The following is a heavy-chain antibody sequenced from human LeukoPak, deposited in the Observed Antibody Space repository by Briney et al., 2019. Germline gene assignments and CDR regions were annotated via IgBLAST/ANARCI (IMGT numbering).Heavy chain of an antibody. CDR3: ARGPWQYYFDY. CDR1: GGSISSYY. V-gene: IGHV4-59*01. Sequence: SETLSLTCTVSGGSISSYYWSWIRQPPGKGLEWIGYIYYSGSTNYNPSLKSRVTISVDTSKNQFSRKLSSVTAADTAVYYCARGPWQYYFDYWGQGTLVTVSS. J-gene: IGHJ4*02. CDR2: IYYSGST. D-gene: IGHD5-12*01.